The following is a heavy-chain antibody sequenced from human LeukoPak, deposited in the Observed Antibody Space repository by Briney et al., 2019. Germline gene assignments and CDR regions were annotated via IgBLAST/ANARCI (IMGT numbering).Heavy chain of an antibody. CDR2: IYYSGST. Sequence: PSETLSLTCSVSGGSISSSRYYWGWIRQPPGKGLEWIGNIYYSGSTYYNPSLKSRVTISVDTSKNQFSLKLSSVTAADAAVYYCARRPGGNTYGYWFDPWGQGTLVTVSS. CDR1: GGSISSSRYY. V-gene: IGHV4-39*01. J-gene: IGHJ5*02. D-gene: IGHD5-18*01. CDR3: ARRPGGNTYGYWFDP.